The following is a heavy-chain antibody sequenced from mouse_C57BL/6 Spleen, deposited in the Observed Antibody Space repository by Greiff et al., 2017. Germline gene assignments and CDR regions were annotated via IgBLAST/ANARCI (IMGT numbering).Heavy chain of an antibody. CDR2: INPNNGGT. V-gene: IGHV1-26*01. CDR3: ARRRNYGSEAWFAY. CDR1: GYTFTDYY. Sequence: VQLKQSGPELVKPGASVKISCKASGYTFTDYYMNWVKQSHGKSLEWIGDINPNNGGTSYNQKFKGKATLTVDKSSSTAYMELRSLTSEDSAVYYCARRRNYGSEAWFAYWGQGTLVTVSA. D-gene: IGHD1-1*01. J-gene: IGHJ3*01.